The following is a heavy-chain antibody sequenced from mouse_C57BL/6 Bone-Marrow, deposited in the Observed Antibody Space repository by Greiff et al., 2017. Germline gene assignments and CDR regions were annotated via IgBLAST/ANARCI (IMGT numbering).Heavy chain of an antibody. CDR1: GYTFTSYW. J-gene: IGHJ1*03. CDR3: ARFPLSYYYGSSHWNCDV. D-gene: IGHD1-1*01. CDR2: IDPSDSET. Sequence: VQLQQPGAELVRPGSSVKLSCKASGYTFTSYWMHWVKQRPIQGLEWIGNIDPSDSETHYNQKFKDKATLTVDKSSSTAYMQLSSLTSEDSAVYYCARFPLSYYYGSSHWNCDVWGTGTTVTVSS. V-gene: IGHV1-52*01.